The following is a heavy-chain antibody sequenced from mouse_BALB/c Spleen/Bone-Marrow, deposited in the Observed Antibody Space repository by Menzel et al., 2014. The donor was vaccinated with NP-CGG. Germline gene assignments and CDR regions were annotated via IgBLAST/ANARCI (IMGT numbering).Heavy chain of an antibody. J-gene: IGHJ4*01. CDR1: GYTFTDCA. V-gene: IGHV1-67*01. D-gene: IGHD2-14*01. Sequence: QVQLQQSGAELVRPGVSVKISCKGSGYTFTDCAIHWVKQSHAKSLEWIGLISGYYGDAIYNQKFKGKATMTVDKSSRIAYMDLARLTSEDSAIYYCARSGKVRNAMDYWGQGTSVTVSS. CDR2: ISGYYGDA. CDR3: ARSGKVRNAMDY.